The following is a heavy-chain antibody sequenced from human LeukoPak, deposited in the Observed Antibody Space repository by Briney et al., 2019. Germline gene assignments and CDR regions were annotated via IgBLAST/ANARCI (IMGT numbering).Heavy chain of an antibody. J-gene: IGHJ3*02. Sequence: PGGSLRLSCAASGFTFSSYAMHWVRQAPGKGLEWVAVISYDGSNKYYADSVKGRFTISRDNSKNTLYLQMNSLRAEDTAVYYCARDSRFQWSSAFDIWGQGTMVTVSS. CDR3: ARDSRFQWSSAFDI. V-gene: IGHV3-30*04. CDR1: GFTFSSYA. CDR2: ISYDGSNK. D-gene: IGHD2-15*01.